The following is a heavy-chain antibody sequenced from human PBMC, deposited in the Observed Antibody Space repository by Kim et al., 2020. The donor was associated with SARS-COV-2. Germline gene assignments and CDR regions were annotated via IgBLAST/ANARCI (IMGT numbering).Heavy chain of an antibody. CDR2: VGPGDSDT. CDR1: GNSLTSHF. V-gene: IGHV1-46*01. J-gene: IGHJ4*02. D-gene: IGHD3-10*01. CDR3: MRGGLGGINVFDS. Sequence: ASVKVSCKASGNSLTSHFMHWVRQAPGQGLEWMGMVGPGDSDTFYSEKFRGRLTITRDTSTSTIYMDLSSLGSEDMAVYYCMRGGLGGINVFDSWGQGTL.